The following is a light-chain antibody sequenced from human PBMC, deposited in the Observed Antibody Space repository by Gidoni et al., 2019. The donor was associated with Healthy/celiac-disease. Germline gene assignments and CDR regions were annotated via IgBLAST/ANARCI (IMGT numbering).Light chain of an antibody. Sequence: IQMTQSPSSLSASLGYRVTIACRARQSISSYLNWYQQKPGKAPKLLIYAASSMHSGVPSRFSGSGSGTDFTLTISSLQPEDFVTYYCQQSYSTPGTFGQGTKLEIK. J-gene: IGKJ2*02. CDR1: QSISSY. CDR3: QQSYSTPGT. V-gene: IGKV1-39*01. CDR2: AAS.